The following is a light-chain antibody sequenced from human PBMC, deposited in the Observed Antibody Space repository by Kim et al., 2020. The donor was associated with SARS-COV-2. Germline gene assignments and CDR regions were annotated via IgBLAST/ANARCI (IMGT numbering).Light chain of an antibody. V-gene: IGKV1-39*01. J-gene: IGKJ2*01. Sequence: AAMGGRVTITGRASQTITDYLNWYQAKPGKAPKVLIFAASRLQTGVPSRFSGSASGTDFTLTISSVQPEDFATYYCQQSYTVPYTFGQGTKLEI. CDR1: QTITDY. CDR3: QQSYTVPYT. CDR2: AAS.